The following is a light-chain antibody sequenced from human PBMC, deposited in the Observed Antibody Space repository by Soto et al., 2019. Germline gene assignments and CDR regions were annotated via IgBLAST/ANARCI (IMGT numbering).Light chain of an antibody. CDR2: GNS. CDR1: SSNIGAGYD. J-gene: IGLJ2*01. V-gene: IGLV1-40*01. CDR3: QSYDSSLSRLV. Sequence: QSVLTQPPSVSGAPGQRVTISCTGSSSNIGAGYDVHWYQQLPGTAPKLLIYGNSNRPSGVPDRFSGSESGTSASLAITGLQAEDEADYYCQSYDSSLSRLVFGGGTKLTVL.